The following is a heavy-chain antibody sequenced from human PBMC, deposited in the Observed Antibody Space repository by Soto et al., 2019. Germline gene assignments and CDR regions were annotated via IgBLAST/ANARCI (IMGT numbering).Heavy chain of an antibody. CDR2: ISPGGDIR. CDR3: TRDPRITDF. D-gene: IGHD3-16*01. J-gene: IGHJ4*02. V-gene: IGHV3-11*01. Sequence: GSLRLSCAASGFIFTNFYMTWIRQAPGKGLELVSYISPGGDIRNYVDSVKGRFTTSRDNTNRLVYLHMNSLRAEDTAVYYCTRDPRITDFWGQGTLVTAPQ. CDR1: GFIFTNFY.